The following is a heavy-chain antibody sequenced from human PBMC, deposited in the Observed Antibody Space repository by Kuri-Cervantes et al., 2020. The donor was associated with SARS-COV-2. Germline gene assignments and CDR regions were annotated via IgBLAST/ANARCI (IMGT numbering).Heavy chain of an antibody. CDR2: IYYSGST. J-gene: IGHJ4*02. CDR1: SGSISSSSYY. V-gene: IGHV4-39*01. Sequence: LNCTVSSGSISSSSYYWGWIRQPPGKALELIGSIYYSGSTTYNPSLKSRVTISIDTSKNQVSLRLTSATAADTAVYYCGRVSWLQLWHRYSDSWGQGTLVTVSS. CDR3: GRVSWLQLWHRYSDS. D-gene: IGHD5-24*01.